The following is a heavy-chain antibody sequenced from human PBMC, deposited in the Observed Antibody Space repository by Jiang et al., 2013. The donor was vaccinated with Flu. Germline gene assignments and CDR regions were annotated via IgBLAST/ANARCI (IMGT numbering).Heavy chain of an antibody. Sequence: QLLESGGGVVHAWDIPETLLCSSGFTFSSYTIHWVRQAPGKGLVWVAVISYDGSNKYYADSVKGRFTISRDNSKNTLYLQMNSLRPEDTAVYYCARDPSRSHYFDYWGQGTLVTVSS. CDR3: ARDPSRSHYFDY. CDR1: GFTFSSYT. V-gene: IGHV3-30-3*01. CDR2: ISYDGSNK. J-gene: IGHJ4*02. D-gene: IGHD6-6*01.